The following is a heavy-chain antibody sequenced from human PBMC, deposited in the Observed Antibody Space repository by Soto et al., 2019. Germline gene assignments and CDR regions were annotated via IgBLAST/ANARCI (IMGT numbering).Heavy chain of an antibody. Sequence: QVQLVQSGAEVKKPWSSVKVSCKPSGGTFSSYAVNWVRQAPGQGLEWMGTIIPVSGTARYAQKFQGRVTIIADESTSKAYMELSSLRSEDTAVYYCAGYYNHDRSGYYYTNGMDVWGQGTTVTVSS. CDR1: GGTFSSYA. J-gene: IGHJ6*02. D-gene: IGHD3-22*01. V-gene: IGHV1-69*18. CDR3: AGYYNHDRSGYYYTNGMDV. CDR2: IIPVSGTA.